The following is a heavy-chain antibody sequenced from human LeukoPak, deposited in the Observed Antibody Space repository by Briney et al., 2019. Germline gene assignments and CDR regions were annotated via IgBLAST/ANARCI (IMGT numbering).Heavy chain of an antibody. V-gene: IGHV4-34*01. CDR3: ARFSSLTWGDWGDAFDV. Sequence: SETLSLICTIYSGSLGDDYWGWIRQAPGKGLEWIGEIDHGGSTNYNPSLASRVIVSRNTSKNQFFLNVTSVTVADTALYYCARFSSLTWGDWGDAFDVWGRGTMVTVSS. CDR2: IDHGGST. D-gene: IGHD2-21*02. J-gene: IGHJ3*01. CDR1: SGSLGDDY.